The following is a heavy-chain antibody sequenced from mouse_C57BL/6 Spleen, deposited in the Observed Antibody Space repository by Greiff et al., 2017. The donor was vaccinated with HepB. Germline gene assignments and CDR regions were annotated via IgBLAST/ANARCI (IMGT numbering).Heavy chain of an antibody. CDR3: ARSHITTVVEGFAY. Sequence: QVQLQQPGAELVMPGASVKLSCKASGYTFTSYWMHWVKQRPGQGLEWIGEIDPSDSYTNYNQKFKGKSTLTVDKSSSTAYMQLSSLTSEDSAVYYCARSHITTVVEGFAYWGHGTLVTVSA. CDR1: GYTFTSYW. CDR2: IDPSDSYT. D-gene: IGHD1-1*01. V-gene: IGHV1-69*01. J-gene: IGHJ3*01.